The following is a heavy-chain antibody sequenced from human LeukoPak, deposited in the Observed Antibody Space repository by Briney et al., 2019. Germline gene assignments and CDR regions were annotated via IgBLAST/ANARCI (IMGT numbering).Heavy chain of an antibody. D-gene: IGHD6-6*01. CDR3: AREALSSSSPFDY. J-gene: IGHJ4*02. CDR2: ISSSSSYI. CDR1: GFTFSSYS. Sequence: GGSLRLSCADSGFTFSSYSMNWVRQAPGKGLEWVSSISSSSSYIYYADSVKGRFTISRDNAKNSLYLQMNSLRAEDTAVYYCAREALSSSSPFDYWGQGTLVTVSS. V-gene: IGHV3-21*01.